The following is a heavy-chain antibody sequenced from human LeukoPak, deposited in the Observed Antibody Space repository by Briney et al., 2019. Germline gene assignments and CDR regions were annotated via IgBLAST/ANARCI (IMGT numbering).Heavy chain of an antibody. V-gene: IGHV3-30*18. D-gene: IGHD2-15*01. CDR1: GFSFSNYG. CDR2: VSNDGSNK. J-gene: IGHJ4*02. CDR3: AKEGFGWYYYDN. Sequence: PGGSLRLSCAASGFSFSNYGMHWVRQAPGKGLEWEAVVSNDGSNKNYAESVKGRFTISRDNSKNTLYLQMNSLRAEDTAVYYCAKEGFGWYYYDNWGQGTLVTVSS.